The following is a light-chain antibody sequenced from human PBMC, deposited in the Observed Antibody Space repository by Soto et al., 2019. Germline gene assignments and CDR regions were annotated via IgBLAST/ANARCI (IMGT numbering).Light chain of an antibody. V-gene: IGKV3-11*01. Sequence: EIVLTQSPATLSLSPGERASLYSRASQSVKTFLVWYQQRPRQATRLIIYDASHRAAGIPARFSGSAFGTDFTLTLGSLEPEDFAVYYCQQRSNWPPITFGQGTRLEIK. CDR1: QSVKTF. CDR2: DAS. J-gene: IGKJ5*01. CDR3: QQRSNWPPIT.